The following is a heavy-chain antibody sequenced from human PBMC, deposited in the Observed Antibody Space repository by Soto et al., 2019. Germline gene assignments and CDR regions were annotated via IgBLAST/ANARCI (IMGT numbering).Heavy chain of an antibody. V-gene: IGHV4-59*01. CDR1: GGSISSYY. CDR2: IYYSGST. CDR3: ARTMVRGVITTDYYFDY. J-gene: IGHJ4*02. D-gene: IGHD3-10*01. Sequence: SETLSLTCTVSGGSISSYYWSWIRQPPGKGLEWIGYIYYSGSTNYNPSLKSRVTISVDTSKNQFSLKLSSVTAADTAVYYCARTMVRGVITTDYYFDYWGQGTLVTVAS.